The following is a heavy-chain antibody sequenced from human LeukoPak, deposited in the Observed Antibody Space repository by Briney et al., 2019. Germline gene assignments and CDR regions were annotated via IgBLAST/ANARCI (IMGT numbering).Heavy chain of an antibody. CDR2: IYYSGST. J-gene: IGHJ4*02. CDR3: ARNASDSGTSYFDY. CDR1: GGSISSSTYY. Sequence: PSETLSLTCTVSGGSISSSTYYWGWIRQPPGKGLEWIGSIYYSGSTSYNPSLKSRVTISVDTSKNQSSLKLDSVTAADTAVYYCARNASDSGTSYFDYWGQGTLVTVSS. V-gene: IGHV4-39*01. D-gene: IGHD1-26*01.